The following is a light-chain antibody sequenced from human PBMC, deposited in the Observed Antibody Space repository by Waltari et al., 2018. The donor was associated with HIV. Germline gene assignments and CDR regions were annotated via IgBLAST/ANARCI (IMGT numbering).Light chain of an antibody. CDR1: QSISRY. Sequence: DITMTQSPSYLSASVGDRVTLTCRASQSISRYINWYQQKSGKAPNILIHAASSLQSGVPARFSGSGSGTDFTLTINSLQPEDFATYYCQQSYSTPRTFGQGTKVEIK. CDR3: QQSYSTPRT. J-gene: IGKJ1*01. CDR2: AAS. V-gene: IGKV1-39*01.